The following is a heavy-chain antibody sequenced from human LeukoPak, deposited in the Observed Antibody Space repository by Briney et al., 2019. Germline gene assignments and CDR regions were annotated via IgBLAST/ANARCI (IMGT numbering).Heavy chain of an antibody. Sequence: ASVKVSCKASGYTFTNYGISWVRQAPGQGLEWMGWISGYNGNTNYAQKLQGRVTMTTDTSTSTAYMELRSLRSDDTAVYYCGRVAGDTSTRSQLGDFDYWGQGTLVTVSS. CDR2: ISGYNGNT. CDR3: GRVAGDTSTRSQLGDFDY. J-gene: IGHJ4*02. D-gene: IGHD2-21*01. V-gene: IGHV1-18*01. CDR1: GYTFTNYG.